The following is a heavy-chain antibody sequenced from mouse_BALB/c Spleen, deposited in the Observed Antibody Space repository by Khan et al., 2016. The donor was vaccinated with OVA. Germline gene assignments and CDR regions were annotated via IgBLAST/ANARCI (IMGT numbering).Heavy chain of an antibody. Sequence: EVGLVESGGDLVKSGGSLKLSCAASGFTFSPYSMSWVRQTPDKRLEWVATISSDGDYTYYPDSVKGRFNISRDNAKNTLYLQMSSLKSEDTAIYYCATHLTGSFAYWGQGTLVTVSA. V-gene: IGHV5-6*01. CDR2: ISSDGDYT. D-gene: IGHD4-1*01. CDR3: ATHLTGSFAY. J-gene: IGHJ3*01. CDR1: GFTFSPYS.